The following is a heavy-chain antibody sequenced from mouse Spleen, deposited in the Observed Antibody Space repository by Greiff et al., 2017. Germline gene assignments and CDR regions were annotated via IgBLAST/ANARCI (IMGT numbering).Heavy chain of an antibody. D-gene: IGHD2-10*02. V-gene: IGHV3-1*01. Sequence: EVQLQESGPGMVKPSQSLSLTCTVTGYSITSGYDWHWIRHFPGNKLEWMGYISYSGSTNYNPSLKSRISITHDTSKNHFFLKLNSVTTEDTATYYCARDPSPSNYWYFDVWGTGTTVTVSS. CDR1: GYSITSGYD. J-gene: IGHJ1*03. CDR2: ISYSGST. CDR3: ARDPSPSNYWYFDV.